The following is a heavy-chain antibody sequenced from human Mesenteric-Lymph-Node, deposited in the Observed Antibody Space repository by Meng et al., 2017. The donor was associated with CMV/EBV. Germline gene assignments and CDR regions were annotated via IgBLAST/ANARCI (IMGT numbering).Heavy chain of an antibody. D-gene: IGHD6-19*01. J-gene: IGHJ1*01. CDR1: GFTFDDYG. CDR2: INWNGGRT. V-gene: IGHV3-20*04. CDR3: ARDRESSGWYASKYFQY. Sequence: GGSLRLSCAASGFTFDDYGMSWIRQVPGKGLEWVAAINWNGGRTEYGDSVKGRFTISRDNTKNSLYLQMSSLRAGDTAFYYCARDRESSGWYASKYFQYWGGGTLVTVSS.